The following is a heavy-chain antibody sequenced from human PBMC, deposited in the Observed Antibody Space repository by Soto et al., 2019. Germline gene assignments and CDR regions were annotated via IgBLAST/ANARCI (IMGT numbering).Heavy chain of an antibody. V-gene: IGHV1-2*02. J-gene: IGHJ4*02. Sequence: ASVKVSCKTSGYTFAAYYIHWIRQAPGQGLEWMGWINPTSGGTVYAQNFQDRVTMTRDTSISTAYMELRRLNSDDTAVYYCARDPDYGDYWGYFFDSWGQGTPVTVSS. CDR1: GYTFAAYY. CDR2: INPTSGGT. CDR3: ARDPDYGDYWGYFFDS. D-gene: IGHD4-17*01.